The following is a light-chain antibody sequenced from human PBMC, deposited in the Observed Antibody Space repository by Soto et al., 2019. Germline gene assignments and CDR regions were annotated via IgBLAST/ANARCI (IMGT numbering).Light chain of an antibody. V-gene: IGKV1-39*01. CDR3: QQYYNWPRT. Sequence: DIQMTQSPSSLSASVGDRVTISCRASQSLGRRLTWYQQKPGEAPKLLIYETSNLQNGVPSRFSGSGSETDFTLTINSLQPEDFAVYYCQQYYNWPRTFGQGTKVEI. CDR1: QSLGRR. CDR2: ETS. J-gene: IGKJ1*01.